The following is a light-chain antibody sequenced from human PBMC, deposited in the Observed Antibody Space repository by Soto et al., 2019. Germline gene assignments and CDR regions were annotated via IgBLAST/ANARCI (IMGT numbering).Light chain of an antibody. J-gene: IGKJ5*01. Sequence: DIHMTHSPSTLSSSMVYRVTITCRASQSISSWLAWYQQKPGKAPKLLIYDASDLETGVPSRFSGSGSGTGFTFTISSLQPEDFATYYCQQYESLPLTFGQGTRLEIK. CDR3: QQYESLPLT. CDR1: QSISSW. V-gene: IGKV1-33*01. CDR2: DAS.